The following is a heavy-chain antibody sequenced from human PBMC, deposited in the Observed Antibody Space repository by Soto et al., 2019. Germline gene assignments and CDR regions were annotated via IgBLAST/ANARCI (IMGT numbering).Heavy chain of an antibody. CDR2: ITDGGGGT. Sequence: EVQLLESGGGLVQPGESLRLSCSASGFIFSNFAMSWVRQASGKGLDWVSTITDGGGGTYNADSVRGRFTISRDNSKMNLYLQMNSLRAADTAIYSSAKSETSPGYSDESDSWGQATVVTVSS. D-gene: IGHD5-18*01. CDR1: GFIFSNFA. CDR3: AKSETSPGYSDESDS. V-gene: IGHV3-23*01. J-gene: IGHJ4*02.